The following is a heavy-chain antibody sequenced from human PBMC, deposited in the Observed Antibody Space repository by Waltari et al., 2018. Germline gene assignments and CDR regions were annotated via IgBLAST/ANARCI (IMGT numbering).Heavy chain of an antibody. Sequence: QVQLVQSGAEVKKPGSSVKVYCKASGGTFSSYTISWVRQAPGQGLEWTGGTSPDRVISNYAQKFQCRVTIPADKSTITAYMDLSSLRSEDTAVYYCARDSYYYDSSGYSTIYWGQGTLVTVSS. CDR3: ARDSYYYDSSGYSTIY. D-gene: IGHD3-22*01. J-gene: IGHJ4*02. CDR2: TSPDRVIS. V-gene: IGHV1-69*08. CDR1: GGTFSSYT.